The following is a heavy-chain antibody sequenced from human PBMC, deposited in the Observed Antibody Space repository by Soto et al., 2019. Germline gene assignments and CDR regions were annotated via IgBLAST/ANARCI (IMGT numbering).Heavy chain of an antibody. CDR1: GGSFSGYY. Sequence: QVQLQQWGAGLLKPSETLSLTCAVYGGSFSGYYWSWIRQPPGKGLEWIGEINHSGSTNYNPSLKRRVTISVHTSKNQFSLKLSSVTAADTAVYYCARGSFCNSTSCLTYYFDYWGQGTLVTVSS. V-gene: IGHV4-34*01. D-gene: IGHD2-2*01. CDR3: ARGSFCNSTSCLTYYFDY. CDR2: INHSGST. J-gene: IGHJ4*02.